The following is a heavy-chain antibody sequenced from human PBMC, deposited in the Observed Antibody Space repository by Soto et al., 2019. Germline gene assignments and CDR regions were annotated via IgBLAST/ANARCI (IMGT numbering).Heavy chain of an antibody. J-gene: IGHJ3*02. D-gene: IGHD2-2*01. V-gene: IGHV1-18*01. CDR3: AREKCSSTSCPTYAFDI. CDR1: GYTFTSYG. Sequence: GASVKVSCKASGYTFTSYGISWVRQAPGQGLEWMGWISAYNGNTNYAQKLQGRVTMTTDTSTSTAYMELRSLRSDDTAVYYCAREKCSSTSCPTYAFDIWGQGTMVTVS. CDR2: ISAYNGNT.